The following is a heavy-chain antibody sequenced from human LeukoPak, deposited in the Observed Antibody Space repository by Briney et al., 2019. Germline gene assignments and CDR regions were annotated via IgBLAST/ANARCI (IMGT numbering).Heavy chain of an antibody. D-gene: IGHD1-26*01. CDR1: GYTLTELS. J-gene: IGHJ3*02. CDR3: ATAAGATDAFDI. CDR2: FDPEDGET. V-gene: IGHV1-24*01. Sequence: ASVKVSCTVSGYTLTELSMHWVRQAPGKGLEWMGGFDPEDGETIYAQKFQGRVTMTEDTSTDTAYMELSSLRSEDTAVYYCATAAGATDAFDIWGQGTMVTVSS.